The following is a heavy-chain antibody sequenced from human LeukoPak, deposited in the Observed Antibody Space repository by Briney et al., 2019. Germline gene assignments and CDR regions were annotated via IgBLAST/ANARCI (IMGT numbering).Heavy chain of an antibody. CDR2: ISSSSSYL. CDR1: GFTFSSYS. V-gene: IGHV3-21*01. CDR3: ARFIAAPYYFDY. Sequence: PGGSLRLSCAASGFTFSSYSMNWVRQAPGKGLEWVSFISSSSSYLYYTDSVKDRFTISRDNAKNSLYLQMNSLRAEDTAVYYCARFIAAPYYFDYWGRGTLVIVSS. J-gene: IGHJ4*02. D-gene: IGHD6-13*01.